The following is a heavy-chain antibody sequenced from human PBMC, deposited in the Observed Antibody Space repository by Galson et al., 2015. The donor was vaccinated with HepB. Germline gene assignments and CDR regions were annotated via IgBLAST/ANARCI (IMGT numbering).Heavy chain of an antibody. CDR2: IKQDGSEK. CDR3: ARDRRYCSSASCSAYYYYGMDV. CDR1: GFTFSSYW. V-gene: IGHV3-7*03. D-gene: IGHD2-2*01. Sequence: SLRLSCAVSGFTFSSYWMSWVRQVPGKGLEWVANIKQDGSEKYYVDSVKGRSTISRDNAKNSLYLQMNSLRAEDTAVYYCARDRRYCSSASCSAYYYYGMDVWGQGTTVTVSS. J-gene: IGHJ6*02.